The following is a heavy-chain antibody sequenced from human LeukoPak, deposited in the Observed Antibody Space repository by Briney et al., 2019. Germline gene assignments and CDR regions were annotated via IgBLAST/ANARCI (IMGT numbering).Heavy chain of an antibody. J-gene: IGHJ4*02. CDR1: GFTFSTYA. V-gene: IGHV3-23*01. D-gene: IGHD2-15*01. Sequence: GGFLRLSCAASGFTFSTYAMSWVRQAPGKGLEWVSAISGTGGSTYYADSVKGRFTISRDNSKNTLYLQMNSLRAEDTAVYYCAKEPRDCTGGTCYSVGGYYFHYCGQGTLVTVSS. CDR3: AKEPRDCTGGTCYSVGGYYFHY. CDR2: ISGTGGST.